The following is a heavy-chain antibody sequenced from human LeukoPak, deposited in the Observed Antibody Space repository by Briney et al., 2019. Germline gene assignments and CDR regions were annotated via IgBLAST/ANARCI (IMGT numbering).Heavy chain of an antibody. V-gene: IGHV4-59*01. CDR1: GGSISSYY. J-gene: IGHJ5*02. D-gene: IGHD3-10*01. CDR3: ARDLGLWFGELGP. Sequence: PSETLSLTCTVSGGSISSYYWSWIRQPPGKGLEWIGYIYYSGSTNYNPSLKSRVTISVDTSKNQFSLKLSSVTAADTAVYYCARDLGLWFGELGPWGQGTLVTVSS. CDR2: IYYSGST.